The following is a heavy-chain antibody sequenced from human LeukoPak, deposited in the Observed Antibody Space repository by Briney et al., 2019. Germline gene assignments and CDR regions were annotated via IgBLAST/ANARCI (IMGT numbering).Heavy chain of an antibody. CDR2: IYYSGST. V-gene: IGHV4-39*01. J-gene: IGHJ4*02. CDR1: GGSISSSSYY. Sequence: PSETLSLTCTVSGGSISSSSYYWGWIRQPPGKGLEWIGSIYYSGSTYYKPSLKSRVTISVDTSKNQFSLKLSSVTAADTAVYYCARELGGIDYWGQGTLVTVSS. CDR3: ARELGGIDY. D-gene: IGHD1-7*01.